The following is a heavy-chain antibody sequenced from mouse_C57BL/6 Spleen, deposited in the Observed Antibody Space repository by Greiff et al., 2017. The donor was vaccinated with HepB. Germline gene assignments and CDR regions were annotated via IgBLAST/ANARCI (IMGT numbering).Heavy chain of an antibody. D-gene: IGHD1-1*01. CDR2: ISYDGSN. V-gene: IGHV3-6*01. Sequence: EVQLVESGPGLVKPSQSLSLTCSVTGYSITSGYYWNWIRQFPGNKLEWMGYISYDGSNNYNPSLKNRISITRDTSKNQFFLKLNSVTTEDTATYYCARGYYYGFDYWGQGTTLTVSS. CDR1: GYSITSGYY. J-gene: IGHJ2*01. CDR3: ARGYYYGFDY.